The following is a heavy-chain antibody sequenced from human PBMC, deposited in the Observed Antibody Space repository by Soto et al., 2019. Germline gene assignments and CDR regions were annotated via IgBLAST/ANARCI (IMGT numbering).Heavy chain of an antibody. CDR3: ARDLEFKGT. J-gene: IGHJ5*02. Sequence: VSQRLSCTAAGGTVSGNDMSWVRQAPGKGLEWVSVIYSGGSTYYADSVKGRFTISRDNSKNTLYLQMSSLRAEDTAVYYCARDLEFKGTWRQGTLVTVSS. V-gene: IGHV3-66*01. CDR1: GGTVSGND. CDR2: IYSGGST.